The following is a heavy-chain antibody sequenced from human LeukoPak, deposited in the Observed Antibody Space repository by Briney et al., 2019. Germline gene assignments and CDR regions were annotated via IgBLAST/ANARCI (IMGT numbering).Heavy chain of an antibody. CDR3: ASTYYYGSGSYYNVGFDY. CDR1: GGSFSGYY. Sequence: SETLSLTCAVYGGSFSGYYWSWIRQPPGKGLEWIGEINHSGSTNYNPSLKSRVTISVDTSKNQFSLKLSSVTAADTAVYYCASTYYYGSGSYYNVGFDYRGQGTLVTVSS. D-gene: IGHD3-10*01. J-gene: IGHJ4*02. CDR2: INHSGST. V-gene: IGHV4-34*01.